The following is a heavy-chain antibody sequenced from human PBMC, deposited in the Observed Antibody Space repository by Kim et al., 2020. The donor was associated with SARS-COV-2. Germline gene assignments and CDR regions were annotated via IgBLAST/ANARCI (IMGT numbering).Heavy chain of an antibody. J-gene: IGHJ4*02. CDR1: GYTFTNYD. CDR2: MNPNSGNA. CDR3: ARGFGMVRGVLFAY. V-gene: IGHV1-8*01. Sequence: ASVKFSCKASGYTFTNYDINWVRQATGQGLEWMGWMNPNSGNAGYAQKFQGRVTMTRSTSINTAYMELSSLRSDDTAVYYCARGFGMVRGVLFAYWGQGTLVTVSS. D-gene: IGHD3-10*01.